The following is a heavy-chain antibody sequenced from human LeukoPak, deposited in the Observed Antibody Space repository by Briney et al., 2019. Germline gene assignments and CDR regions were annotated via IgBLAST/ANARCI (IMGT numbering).Heavy chain of an antibody. J-gene: IGHJ4*02. D-gene: IGHD4-23*01. Sequence: AGGSLGLSCAASGFMFSSSGMHWVRQAPGKGLEWVAVIWYDGSNKYSADSVKGRFTISRDNSKNTLYLQMNSLRAEDTAVYYCARDGGTSHFDYWGQGTLVSVSS. CDR1: GFMFSSSG. V-gene: IGHV3-33*01. CDR3: ARDGGTSHFDY. CDR2: IWYDGSNK.